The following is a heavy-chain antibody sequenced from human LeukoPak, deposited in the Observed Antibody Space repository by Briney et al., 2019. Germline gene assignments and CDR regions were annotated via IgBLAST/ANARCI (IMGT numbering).Heavy chain of an antibody. CDR2: INHSGST. J-gene: IGHJ4*02. Sequence: PSETLSLTCTVSGGSISSYYWSWIRQPAGKGLEWIGEINHSGSTNYNPSLKSRVTISVDTSKNQFSLKLSSVTAADTAVYYCARLNCGGDCYCDYWGQGTLVTVSS. CDR3: ARLNCGGDCYCDY. V-gene: IGHV4-34*01. D-gene: IGHD2-21*02. CDR1: GGSISSYY.